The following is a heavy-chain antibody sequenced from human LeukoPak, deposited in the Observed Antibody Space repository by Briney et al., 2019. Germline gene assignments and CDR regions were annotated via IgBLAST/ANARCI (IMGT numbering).Heavy chain of an antibody. J-gene: IGHJ3*01. V-gene: IGHV3-48*03. D-gene: IGHD3-10*01. CDR3: ARDTEGS. CDR1: GFTFSNYE. Sequence: DPGGSLRLSCAASGFTFSNYEMNWVRQAPGKGLEWVSYISGSGSSIYYADAVKGRFTISRDNAKNSLYLQMNSLRAEDTAVYYCARDTEGSWGQGTMVTVSS. CDR2: ISGSGSSI.